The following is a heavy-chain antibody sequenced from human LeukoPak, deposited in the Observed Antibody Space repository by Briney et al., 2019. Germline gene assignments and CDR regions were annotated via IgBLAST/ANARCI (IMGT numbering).Heavy chain of an antibody. D-gene: IGHD3-9*01. V-gene: IGHV3-15*01. CDR2: IKSKTDGGTT. J-gene: IGHJ6*02. Sequence: GGSLRLSCAASGFTFSNAWMSWVRQAPGKGLEWVGRIKSKTDGGTTDYAAPVKGRFTISRDDSKNTLYLQMNSLKTEDTAVYYCTTALGDDILTGPHKPAYYYYGMDVWGQGTTVTVSS. CDR3: TTALGDDILTGPHKPAYYYYGMDV. CDR1: GFTFSNAW.